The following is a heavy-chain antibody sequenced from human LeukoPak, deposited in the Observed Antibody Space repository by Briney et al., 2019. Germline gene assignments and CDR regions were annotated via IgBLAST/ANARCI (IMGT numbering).Heavy chain of an antibody. Sequence: ASVKVSCKASGGTFSSYAISWVRQATGQGLEWMGWMNPNSGNTGYAQKFQGRVTITRNTSISTAYMELSSLRSEDTAVYYCARGFETAHWGQGTLVTVSS. V-gene: IGHV1-8*03. CDR1: GGTFSSYA. J-gene: IGHJ4*02. D-gene: IGHD3-9*01. CDR3: ARGFETAH. CDR2: MNPNSGNT.